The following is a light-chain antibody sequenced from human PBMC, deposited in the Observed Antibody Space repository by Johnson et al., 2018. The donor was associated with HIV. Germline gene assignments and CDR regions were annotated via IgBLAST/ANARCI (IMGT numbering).Light chain of an antibody. CDR3: GTWDSNLSVYV. V-gene: IGLV1-51*01. J-gene: IGLJ1*01. CDR2: DNN. CDR1: SSNIGNNY. Sequence: QSVLTQPPSVSAAPGQRVTISCSGSSSNIGNNYVSWYQHLPGTAPKLLIYDNNKRPSGIPDRFSGSKSGTSGTLGITGLQTGDEADYYCGTWDSNLSVYVFGTGTKFSVL.